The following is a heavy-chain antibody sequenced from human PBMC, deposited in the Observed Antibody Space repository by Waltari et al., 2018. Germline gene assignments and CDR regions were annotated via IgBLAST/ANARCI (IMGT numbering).Heavy chain of an antibody. D-gene: IGHD5-12*01. Sequence: EVQLVESGGGLVQPGRSLRLSCTASGFTFGDYAMSWVRQAPGKGLEWVGFIRSKAYGGTTEYAASVKGRFTISRDDSKSIAYLQMNSLKTEDTAVYYCTRDPSGYARISAYWGQGTLVTVSS. CDR3: TRDPSGYARISAY. CDR1: GFTFGDYA. V-gene: IGHV3-49*04. CDR2: IRSKAYGGTT. J-gene: IGHJ4*02.